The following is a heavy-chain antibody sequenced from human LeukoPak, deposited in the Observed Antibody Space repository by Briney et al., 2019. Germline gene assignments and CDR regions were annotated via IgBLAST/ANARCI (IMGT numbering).Heavy chain of an antibody. CDR1: GGSISSYY. Sequence: ETLSLTCTVSGGSISSYYWSWIRQPPGKGLEWIGYIYYSGSTNYNPSLKSRVTISVDTSKNQFSLKLSSVTAADTAVYYCARGRVGYIFDYWGQGTLVTVSS. CDR2: IYYSGST. V-gene: IGHV4-59*01. D-gene: IGHD5-24*01. CDR3: ARGRVGYIFDY. J-gene: IGHJ4*02.